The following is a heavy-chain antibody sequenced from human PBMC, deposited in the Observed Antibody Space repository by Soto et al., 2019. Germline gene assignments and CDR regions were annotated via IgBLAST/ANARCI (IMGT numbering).Heavy chain of an antibody. CDR2: IVVGSGNT. CDR3: AAGRYSISDY. J-gene: IGHJ4*02. CDR1: GFTFTSSA. Sequence: SVQVSCKPSGFTFTSSAVQLLRQARGQRLEWIGWIVVGSGNTNYAQKFQERVTITRDMSTSTAYMELSSLRSEDTAVYYCAAGRYSISDYWGQGTLVTV. D-gene: IGHD5-18*01. V-gene: IGHV1-58*01.